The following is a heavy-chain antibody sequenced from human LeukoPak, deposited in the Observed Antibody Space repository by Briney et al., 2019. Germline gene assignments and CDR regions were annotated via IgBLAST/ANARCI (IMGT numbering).Heavy chain of an antibody. CDR2: ISYDGSNK. D-gene: IGHD1-1*01. CDR1: GFTFSSYG. CDR3: AKGWNYVDY. V-gene: IGHV3-30*18. J-gene: IGHJ4*02. Sequence: LAGGSLRLSCAASGFTFSSYGMHWVRQAPGKGLEWVAVISYDGSNKYYADSVKGRFTISRDNSKNALYLQMNSLRAEDTAVYYCAKGWNYVDYWGQGTLVTVSS.